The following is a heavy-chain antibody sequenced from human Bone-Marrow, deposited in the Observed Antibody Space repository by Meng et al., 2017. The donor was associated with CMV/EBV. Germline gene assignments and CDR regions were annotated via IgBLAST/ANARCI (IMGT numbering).Heavy chain of an antibody. Sequence: SVKVSCKASGGTFSSYAISWVRQAPGQGLEWMGGIIPIFATANYAQKFQGRVTFTTDESTSTAYMELSSLRSEDTAVYYCARGYCSSTSCTSYYYYYGMDVWGQGTTVTVSS. CDR3: ARGYCSSTSCTSYYYYYGMDV. V-gene: IGHV1-69*05. CDR2: IIPIFATA. D-gene: IGHD2-2*01. J-gene: IGHJ6*02. CDR1: GGTFSSYA.